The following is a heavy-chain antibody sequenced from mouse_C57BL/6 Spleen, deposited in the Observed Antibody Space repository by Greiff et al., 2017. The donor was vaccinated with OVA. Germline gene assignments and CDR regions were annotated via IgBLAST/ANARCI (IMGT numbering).Heavy chain of an antibody. CDR2: IDPETGGT. J-gene: IGHJ2*01. CDR1: GYTFTDYE. Sequence: QVQLKESGAELVRPGASVTLSCKASGYTFTDYEMHWVKQTPVHGLEWIGAIDPETGGTAYNQKFKGKAILTADKSSSTAYMELRSLTSEDSAVYYCTRWYYYGSVDYWGQGTTLTVSS. D-gene: IGHD1-1*01. V-gene: IGHV1-15*01. CDR3: TRWYYYGSVDY.